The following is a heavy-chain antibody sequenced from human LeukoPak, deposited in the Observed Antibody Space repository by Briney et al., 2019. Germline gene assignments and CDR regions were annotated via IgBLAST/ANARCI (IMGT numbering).Heavy chain of an antibody. D-gene: IGHD4-17*01. CDR1: GFTFSSYA. CDR3: AKGDYGEYGRFDY. CDR2: ISGSGGST. V-gene: IGHV3-23*01. J-gene: IGHJ4*02. Sequence: PGGPLRLSCAASGFTFSSYAMSWVRQAPGKGLEWVSAISGSGGSTYYADSVKGRFTISRDNSKNTLYLQMNSLRAEDTAVYYCAKGDYGEYGRFDYWGQGTLVTVSS.